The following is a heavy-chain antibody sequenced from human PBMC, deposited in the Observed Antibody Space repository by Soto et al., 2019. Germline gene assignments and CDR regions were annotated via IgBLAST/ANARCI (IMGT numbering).Heavy chain of an antibody. V-gene: IGHV3-9*01. CDR1: GFMFKDHT. J-gene: IGHJ3*01. D-gene: IGHD3-10*01. Sequence: PGGSLRLSCAGSGFMFKDHTMYWVRQVPGKGLEWVSGIYWNSADIDYVDSVKGRFTISRDNAKNALYLQMNTLRPEDTALYYCVRSSGGAFDLWGQGTMVTVSS. CDR3: VRSSGGAFDL. CDR2: IYWNSADI.